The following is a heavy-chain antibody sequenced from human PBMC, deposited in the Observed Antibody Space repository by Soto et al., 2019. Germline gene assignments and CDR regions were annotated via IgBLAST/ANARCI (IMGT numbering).Heavy chain of an antibody. D-gene: IGHD2-2*01. J-gene: IGHJ3*02. Sequence: GGSLRLSCAASGSTLSRFGMNWVRQAPGKGLEWVSYISSSAAIYYTDTVKGRFTISRDNARNSLSLQMNSLRAEDTAVYFCARELYHVNSAFDIWGQGTMVTVSS. CDR1: GSTLSRFG. V-gene: IGHV3-48*01. CDR2: ISSSAAI. CDR3: ARELYHVNSAFDI.